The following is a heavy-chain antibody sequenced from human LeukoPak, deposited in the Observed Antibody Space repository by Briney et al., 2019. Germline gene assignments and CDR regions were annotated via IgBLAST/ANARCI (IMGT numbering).Heavy chain of an antibody. CDR2: IYYSGST. CDR3: ARECLLDAFDI. J-gene: IGHJ3*02. CDR1: GGSISSGGYY. D-gene: IGHD1-26*01. Sequence: PSETLSLTCTVSGGSISSGGYYWSWIRQHPGKGLEWIGHIYYSGSTYYNPSLKSRVTISVDTSKNQFSLKLSSVTAADTAVYYCARECLLDAFDIWGQGTMVTVSS. V-gene: IGHV4-31*03.